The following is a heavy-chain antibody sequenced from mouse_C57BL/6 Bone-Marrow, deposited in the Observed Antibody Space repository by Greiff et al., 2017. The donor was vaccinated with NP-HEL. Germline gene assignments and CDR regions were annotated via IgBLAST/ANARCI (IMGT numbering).Heavy chain of an antibody. CDR1: GYTFTSYG. J-gene: IGHJ4*01. Sequence: QVQLKESGAELARPGASVKLSCKASGYTFTSYGISWVKQRTGQGLEWIGEIYPRSGNTYYNEKFKGKATLTADKSSSTAYMELRSLTSEDSAVYFCARSYGSSYVAYYAMDYWGQGTSVTVSS. V-gene: IGHV1-81*01. CDR3: ARSYGSSYVAYYAMDY. D-gene: IGHD1-1*01. CDR2: IYPRSGNT.